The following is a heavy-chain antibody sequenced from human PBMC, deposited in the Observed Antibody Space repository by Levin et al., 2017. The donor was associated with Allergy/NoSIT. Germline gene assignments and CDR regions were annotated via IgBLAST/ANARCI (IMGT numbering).Heavy chain of an antibody. CDR3: AKDDYYGSGSYYPVNYFDY. V-gene: IGHV3-23*01. J-gene: IGHJ4*02. CDR1: GFTFSSYT. Sequence: GGSLRLSCAASGFTFSSYTMTWVRQAPGKGLEWVSVISGSADTTYYADSVKGRFTISRDNSKNTLYLQMHSLRAEDTAVYYCAKDDYYGSGSYYPVNYFDYWGQGTLVTVSS. CDR2: ISGSADTT. D-gene: IGHD3-10*01.